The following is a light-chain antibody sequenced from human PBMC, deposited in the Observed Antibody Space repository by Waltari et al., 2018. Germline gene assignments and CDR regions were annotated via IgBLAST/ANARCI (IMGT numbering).Light chain of an antibody. J-gene: IGLJ2*01. V-gene: IGLV2-14*01. CDR3: TSYISSSIVI. Sequence: QSALTQPASLSGSPGQSITISCPGASRDVDGSNSVSWYQHPPGKAPKLMISEVTNRPSGVSNRFSGSRSGNTASLTISGLQAEDEADYYCTSYISSSIVIFGGGTKLTVL. CDR2: EVT. CDR1: SRDVDGSNS.